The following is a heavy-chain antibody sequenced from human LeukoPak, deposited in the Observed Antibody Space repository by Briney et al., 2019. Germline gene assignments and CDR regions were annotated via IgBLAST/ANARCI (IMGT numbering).Heavy chain of an antibody. CDR3: ARDRSSLGLWFGELRN. V-gene: IGHV3-74*01. D-gene: IGHD3-10*01. CDR1: GFTFSSYW. CDR2: IYSDGSSI. Sequence: GGSLRLSCAASGFTFSSYWMHWVRQAPGKGLVWVSRIYSDGSSINYADSVKGRFTISRDNAKNTLYLQMNSLRAEDTAVYYCARDRSSLGLWFGELRNWGQGTLVTVSS. J-gene: IGHJ4*02.